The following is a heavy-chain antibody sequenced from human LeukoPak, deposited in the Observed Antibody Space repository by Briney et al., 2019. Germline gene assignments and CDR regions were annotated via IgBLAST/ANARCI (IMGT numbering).Heavy chain of an antibody. CDR1: GGSISSYY. CDR2: TYTSGST. CDR3: ASSGGSWVEPGAFDI. Sequence: SETLSLTCTVSGGSISSYYWSWIRQPAGKGLEWIGRTYTSGSTNYNPSLKSRVTMSVDTSKNQFSLKLSPVTAADTAVYYCASSGGSWVEPGAFDIRGQGTMVTVSS. V-gene: IGHV4-4*07. D-gene: IGHD2-15*01. J-gene: IGHJ3*02.